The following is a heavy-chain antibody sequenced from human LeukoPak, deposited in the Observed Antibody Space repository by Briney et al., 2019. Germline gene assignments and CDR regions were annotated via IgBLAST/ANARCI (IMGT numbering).Heavy chain of an antibody. V-gene: IGHV4-59*01. CDR3: ARELGYCSGSSCYQYFDY. D-gene: IGHD2-15*01. CDR1: GGAISSYY. J-gene: IGHJ4*02. CDR2: IYDSGST. Sequence: KPSETLSLTCTVSGGAISSYYWSWVRQSPGKGLEWIGYIYDSGSTNYNPSLKSRVTMSVDTSNNQFSLKLRSVTAADTAVYYCARELGYCSGSSCYQYFDYWGQGTLVTVSS.